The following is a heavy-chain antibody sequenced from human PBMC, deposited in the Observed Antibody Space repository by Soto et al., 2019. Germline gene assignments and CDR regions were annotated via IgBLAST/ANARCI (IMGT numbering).Heavy chain of an antibody. J-gene: IGHJ4*02. CDR3: ARGTGFWSGHPLFEC. D-gene: IGHD3-3*01. Sequence: PSETPCILCTVPVGSISSYYWSWIRQPPGRGLEWIGYIHYSGSTNYNPYLKSRVTISVDTSKNQFSLKLSSVTAADTAVYYCARGTGFWSGHPLFECWGRGTLVSVSA. CDR2: IHYSGST. CDR1: VGSISSYY. V-gene: IGHV4-59*01.